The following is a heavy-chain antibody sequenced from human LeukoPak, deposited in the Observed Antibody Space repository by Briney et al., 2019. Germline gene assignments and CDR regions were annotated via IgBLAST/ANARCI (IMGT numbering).Heavy chain of an antibody. V-gene: IGHV1-18*01. CDR3: ARVQWLNTWGLIDY. D-gene: IGHD6-19*01. CDR1: GYTFTSYG. J-gene: IGHJ4*02. Sequence: ASVKVSCKASGYTFTSYGISWVRQAPGQGLEWMGWISAYNGNTNYAQKLQGRVTMTTDTSTSTAYMELRSLRSDDTAVYYCARVQWLNTWGLIDYWGQGTLVTVSS. CDR2: ISAYNGNT.